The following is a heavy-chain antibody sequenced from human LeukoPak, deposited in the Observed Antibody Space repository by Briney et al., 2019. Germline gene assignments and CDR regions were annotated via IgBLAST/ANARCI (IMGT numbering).Heavy chain of an antibody. D-gene: IGHD5-12*01. V-gene: IGHV4-39*01. CDR2: IYYSGST. CDR1: GGSISSSSYY. CDR3: ARQYSGYDPFDY. Sequence: KPSAPLSLTCTFSGGSISSSSYYWGWIRQPPGKGLAWIGSIYYSGSTYYNPSLKSRFTISVDTSKNQFSLKLSSVTAADTAVYYCARQYSGYDPFDYWGQGTLVTVSS. J-gene: IGHJ4*02.